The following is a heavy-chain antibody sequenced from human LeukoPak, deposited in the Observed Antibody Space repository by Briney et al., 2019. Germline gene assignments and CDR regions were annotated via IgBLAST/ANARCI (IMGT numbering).Heavy chain of an antibody. CDR1: GFTFSSYS. V-gene: IGHV3-21*01. J-gene: IGHJ4*02. Sequence: GGSLRLSCAASGFTFSSYSMNWVRQAPGKGLEWVSSISSSSSYIYYADSVKGRFTISRDNAKNSLYLQMNCLRAEDTAVYYCARNPSPMIVVVPHYWGQGTLVTVSS. CDR2: ISSSSSYI. CDR3: ARNPSPMIVVVPHY. D-gene: IGHD3-22*01.